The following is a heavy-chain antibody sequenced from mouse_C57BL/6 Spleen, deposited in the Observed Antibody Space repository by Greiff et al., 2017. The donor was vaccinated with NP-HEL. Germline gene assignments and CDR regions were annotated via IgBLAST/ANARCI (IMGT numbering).Heavy chain of an antibody. CDR1: GFTFSSYT. CDR2: ISGGGGNT. CDR3: ARGYQGNYFDY. Sequence: EVQLVESGGGLVKPGGSLKLSCAASGFTFSSYTMSWVRQTPEKRLEWVATISGGGGNTYYPDSVKGRFTISRDNAKNTLYLQMSSLRSEDTALYYCARGYQGNYFDYWGQGTTLTVSS. D-gene: IGHD1-2*01. V-gene: IGHV5-9*01. J-gene: IGHJ2*01.